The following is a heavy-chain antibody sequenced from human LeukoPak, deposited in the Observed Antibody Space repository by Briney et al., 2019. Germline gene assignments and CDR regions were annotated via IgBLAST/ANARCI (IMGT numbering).Heavy chain of an antibody. CDR3: GHRPPHYGDYVYFQH. CDR1: GFSLSTSGGG. Sequence: SGPTLVKPTQTLTLTCTFSGFSLSTSGGGVGWIHQPPGKALEWLALIYWNDDKRHSPSLKSRLTITKDTSKNQVVLTMTNIDPVDTATYYCGHRPPHYGDYVYFQHWGQGTLVTVSS. D-gene: IGHD4-17*01. V-gene: IGHV2-5*01. J-gene: IGHJ1*01. CDR2: IYWNDDK.